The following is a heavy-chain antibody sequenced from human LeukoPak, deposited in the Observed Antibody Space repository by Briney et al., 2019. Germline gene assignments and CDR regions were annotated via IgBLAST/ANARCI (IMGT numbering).Heavy chain of an antibody. D-gene: IGHD4-23*01. V-gene: IGHV3-21*04. CDR1: GFTFSSYT. J-gene: IGHJ3*02. Sequence: GGSLRLSCAASGFTFSSYTMNWVRQAPGKGLEWVSSISSSSSYIYYADSLKGRFTISRDNSKNTLYLQMNSLRAEDTAVYYCAKLDGGLAFDIWGQGTMVTVSS. CDR3: AKLDGGLAFDI. CDR2: ISSSSSYI.